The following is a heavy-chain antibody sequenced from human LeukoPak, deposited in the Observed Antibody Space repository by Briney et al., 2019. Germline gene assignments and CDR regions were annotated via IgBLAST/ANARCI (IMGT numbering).Heavy chain of an antibody. D-gene: IGHD3-3*01. J-gene: IGHJ5*02. Sequence: QSGGSLRLSCAASGFTFSSYGMPRARQAPGKGLEWVAFIRYDGGNKYYADSVKGRFTISRDNSKNTLYLQMNSLRAEDTAVYYCAKDTKGVVATGNWFDPWGQGTLVTVSS. V-gene: IGHV3-30*02. CDR1: GFTFSSYG. CDR3: AKDTKGVVATGNWFDP. CDR2: IRYDGGNK.